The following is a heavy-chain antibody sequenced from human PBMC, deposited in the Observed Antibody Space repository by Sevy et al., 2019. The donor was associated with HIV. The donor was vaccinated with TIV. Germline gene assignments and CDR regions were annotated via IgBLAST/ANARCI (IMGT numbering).Heavy chain of an antibody. D-gene: IGHD3-9*01. CDR3: AKVLNSQINTDDTFDI. Sequence: GGSLRLSCKGTGFSLINYAIHWVRQAPGKGLEWVAVMTFDGSNQYYADSVKGGCTVSRDTSTNTVYLQMNSLRADDTALYSCAKVLNSQINTDDTFDIWGLGTMVTVSS. J-gene: IGHJ3*02. CDR1: GFSLINYA. V-gene: IGHV3-33*05. CDR2: MTFDGSNQ.